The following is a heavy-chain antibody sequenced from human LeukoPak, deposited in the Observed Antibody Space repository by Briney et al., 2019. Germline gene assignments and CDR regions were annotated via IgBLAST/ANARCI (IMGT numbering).Heavy chain of an antibody. V-gene: IGHV1-2*06. J-gene: IGHJ1*01. CDR3: ARESCTNGVCYTYYFQH. D-gene: IGHD2-8*01. CDR2: INPNSGGT. Sequence: ASVNASCKASGYTFTGYYMHWVRQAPGQGLEWMGRINPNSGGTNYAQKFQGRVTMTRDTSISTAYMELSRLRSDDTAVYYCARESCTNGVCYTYYFQHWGQGTLVTVSS. CDR1: GYTFTGYY.